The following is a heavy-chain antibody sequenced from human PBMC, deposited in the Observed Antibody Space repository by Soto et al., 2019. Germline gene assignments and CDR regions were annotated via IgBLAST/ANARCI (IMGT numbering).Heavy chain of an antibody. CDR2: VNPSGGST. Sequence: ASVKVSCKASGYLFTAYSMHWVRLAPGRGLEWMGVVNPSGGSTKYAQNFQGRVTMTRDTSTTTIYMELSSLRSDDTATYYCAREENCSGGTCYSEYFHRWGQGTLVTVSS. D-gene: IGHD2-15*01. CDR1: GYLFTAYS. CDR3: AREENCSGGTCYSEYFHR. J-gene: IGHJ1*01. V-gene: IGHV1-46*01.